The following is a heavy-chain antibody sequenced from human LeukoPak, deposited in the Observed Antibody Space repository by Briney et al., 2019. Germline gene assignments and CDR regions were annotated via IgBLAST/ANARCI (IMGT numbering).Heavy chain of an antibody. D-gene: IGHD3-10*01. J-gene: IGHJ4*02. CDR1: GYTFTGYY. CDR3: VRLLAEGNY. Sequence: ASVKVSCKASGYTFTGYYMHWVRQAPGQGLEWMGWINADNAGTNYAQKFQGRFTMTRDTSISTVYMELSRLKSDDTAMYYCVRLLAEGNYWGQGTLVTVSS. CDR2: INADNAGT. V-gene: IGHV1-2*02.